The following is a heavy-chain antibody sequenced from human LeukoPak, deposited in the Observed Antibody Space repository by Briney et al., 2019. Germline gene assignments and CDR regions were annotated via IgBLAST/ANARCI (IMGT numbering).Heavy chain of an antibody. CDR1: GYTFTSYG. CDR3: ASKGYSGYDRGSFFDY. Sequence: ASVKVSCKASGYTFTSYGISWVRQAPGQGLEWMGWISAYNGNTNYAQKLQGRVTMTTDTSTSTAYMELSSLRSEDTAVYYCASKGYSGYDRGSFFDYWGQGTLSPSPQ. CDR2: ISAYNGNT. V-gene: IGHV1-18*01. D-gene: IGHD5-12*01. J-gene: IGHJ4*02.